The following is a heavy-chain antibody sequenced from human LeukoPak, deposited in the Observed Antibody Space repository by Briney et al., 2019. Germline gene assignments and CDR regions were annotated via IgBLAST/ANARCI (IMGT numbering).Heavy chain of an antibody. V-gene: IGHV4-34*01. J-gene: IGHJ4*02. CDR3: ARIRCGSGPEICYNH. D-gene: IGHD2-8*01. Sequence: PSETLSLTCAVSGVSLTDYYWSWIRQSPGKGLEWIGEVSPDGYSKYNPSLKSRLSMSVDRSENQLSLRLSSVTAADTAIYYCARIRCGSGPEICYNHRAPGTLVTVSS. CDR1: GVSLTDYY. CDR2: VSPDGYS.